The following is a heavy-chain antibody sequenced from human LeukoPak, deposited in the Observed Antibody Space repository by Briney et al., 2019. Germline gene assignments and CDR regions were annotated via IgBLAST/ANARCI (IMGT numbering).Heavy chain of an antibody. CDR3: ARLGGSGSYYKVDYYYYMDV. Sequence: GASVKVSCKASGYTFTGYYMHWVRQAPGQGLEWMGRINPNSGGTNYAQKFQGRVTMTRDTSISPAYMELSRLRSDDTAVYYCARLGGSGSYYKVDYYYYMDVWGKGTTVTVSS. V-gene: IGHV1-2*06. CDR1: GYTFTGYY. CDR2: INPNSGGT. J-gene: IGHJ6*03. D-gene: IGHD3-10*01.